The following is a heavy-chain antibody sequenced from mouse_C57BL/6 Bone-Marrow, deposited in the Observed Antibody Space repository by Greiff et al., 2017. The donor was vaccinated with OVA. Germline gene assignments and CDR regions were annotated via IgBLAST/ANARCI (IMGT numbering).Heavy chain of an antibody. CDR2: IYPRDGST. Sequence: VQLQQSDAELVKPGASVKISCKVSGYTFTDHTIHWMKQRPDQGLEWIGYIYPRDGSTKSNEKLKGKATLTADKSSSTAYMQLNSLTSEDSAVYFCARSYYGSRGAMDYWGQGTSVTVSS. CDR1: GYTFTDHT. CDR3: ARSYYGSRGAMDY. J-gene: IGHJ4*01. D-gene: IGHD1-1*01. V-gene: IGHV1-78*01.